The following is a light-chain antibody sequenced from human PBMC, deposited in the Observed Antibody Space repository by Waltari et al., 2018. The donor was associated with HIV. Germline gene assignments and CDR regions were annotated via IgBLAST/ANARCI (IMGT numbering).Light chain of an antibody. CDR2: DDS. V-gene: IGLV3-21*04. CDR1: NLERKS. Sequence: SSVLTQPPSVSVAPGTTATITRGGKNLERKSANWYQQKPGQAPVLVICDDSDRPSGIPERFSGSNSGNTATLTISRVGVGDEADYYCQVWDSTIGHVLFGGGTKLTVL. CDR3: QVWDSTIGHVL. J-gene: IGLJ2*01.